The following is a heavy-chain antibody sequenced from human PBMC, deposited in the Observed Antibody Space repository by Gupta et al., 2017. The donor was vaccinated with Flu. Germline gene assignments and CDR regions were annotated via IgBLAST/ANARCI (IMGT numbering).Heavy chain of an antibody. J-gene: IGHJ4*02. CDR3: AKSSRSMLTWGGLTVPPFDF. D-gene: IGHD3-16*01. V-gene: IGHV4-39*01. Sequence: QLQLQESGPGLVKPSETLALTCAVSGASITRGHFSWDWIRPPPGQGLEGIGTIYYSCITYYNPSLKSRVTSSLDTSKNQFSLMLTSVTAADTAVYSCAKSSRSMLTWGGLTVPPFDFWGQGILVTVSS. CDR1: GASITRGHFS. CDR2: IYYSCIT.